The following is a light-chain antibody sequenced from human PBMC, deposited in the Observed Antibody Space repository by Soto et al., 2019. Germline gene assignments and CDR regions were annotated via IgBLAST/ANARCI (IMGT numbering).Light chain of an antibody. CDR2: SNN. V-gene: IGLV1-44*01. Sequence: QSVLTQPPSTSGTPGQRVTISCSGSGSNIGSYTVNWYQQVPGTAPKLLIYSNNQRPSGVPDRFSASKSGTSVSLAITGLQSDDEADYYCAAWDDSLNGVVFGEGTKLTVL. CDR1: GSNIGSYT. J-gene: IGLJ2*01. CDR3: AAWDDSLNGVV.